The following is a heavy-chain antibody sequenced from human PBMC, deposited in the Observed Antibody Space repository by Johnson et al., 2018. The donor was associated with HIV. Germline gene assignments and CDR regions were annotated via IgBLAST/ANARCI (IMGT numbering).Heavy chain of an antibody. V-gene: IGHV3-66*01. CDR1: GFTVSSYY. J-gene: IGHJ3*02. CDR2: LFSGGST. CDR3: ARACRDGYTCDAFDI. Sequence: VQVLESGGGLVQPGGSLRLSCAASGFTVSSYYMSWVRQAPGKGLEWVSVLFSGGSTYYADSVKGRFTISRDNSKNTLYLQMNSLRAEDTAVYYCARACRDGYTCDAFDIWGQGTMVTVSS. D-gene: IGHD5-24*01.